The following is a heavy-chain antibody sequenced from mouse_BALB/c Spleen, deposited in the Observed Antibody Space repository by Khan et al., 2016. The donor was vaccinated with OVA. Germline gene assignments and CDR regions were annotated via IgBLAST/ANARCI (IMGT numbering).Heavy chain of an antibody. CDR3: TRGRGY. V-gene: IGHV3-2*02. CDR2: ISYSGST. Sequence: EVQLQESGPGLVKPSQSLSLTCTVTGYSITSDYAWNWIRQFPGNKLEWMGYISYSGSTAYHPSLKSRISITRDTSKNQFFLQLNSVTTDDTATYFCTRGRGYWGQGTTLAVSS. CDR1: GYSITSDYA. J-gene: IGHJ2*01.